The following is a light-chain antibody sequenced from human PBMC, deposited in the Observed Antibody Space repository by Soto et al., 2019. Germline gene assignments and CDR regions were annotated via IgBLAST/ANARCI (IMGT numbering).Light chain of an antibody. J-gene: IGKJ5*01. CDR3: QQYNNWPPIA. V-gene: IGKV3-15*01. CDR2: GAS. Sequence: EIVMTQSPATLSLSPGERATLSCMASQTIDNTLAWYQRKPGQAPRLLIYGASTRATGIPARFSGSGSGTEFTLTISSLQSEDFAAYYCQQYNNWPPIAFGQGTRLEIK. CDR1: QTIDNT.